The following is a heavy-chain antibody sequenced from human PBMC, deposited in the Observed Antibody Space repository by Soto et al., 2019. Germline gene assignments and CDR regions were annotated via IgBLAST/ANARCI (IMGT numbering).Heavy chain of an antibody. CDR1: GFTFSSYA. Sequence: GGSLRLSCAASGFTFSSYAMSWVRQAPGKGLEWVSAISGSGGSTYYADSVKGRFTISRDNSKNTLYLQMNSLRAEDTAVYYCAKAHIVVVVAATPTAFDIWGQGTMVTVSS. CDR2: ISGSGGST. J-gene: IGHJ3*02. D-gene: IGHD2-15*01. CDR3: AKAHIVVVVAATPTAFDI. V-gene: IGHV3-23*01.